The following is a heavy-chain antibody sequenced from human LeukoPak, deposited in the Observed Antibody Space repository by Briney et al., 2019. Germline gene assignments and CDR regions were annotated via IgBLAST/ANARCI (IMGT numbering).Heavy chain of an antibody. J-gene: IGHJ3*02. V-gene: IGHV3-20*04. D-gene: IGHD6-19*01. Sequence: GGSLRLSCAASGFTFDDYGMSWVRQAPGKGLEWVSGINWNGGSTGYADSVKGRFTISRDNAKNSLYLQMNSLRAEDTAAYYCVKTLISVAGTGAFDIWGQGTMVTVSS. CDR2: INWNGGST. CDR3: VKTLISVAGTGAFDI. CDR1: GFTFDDYG.